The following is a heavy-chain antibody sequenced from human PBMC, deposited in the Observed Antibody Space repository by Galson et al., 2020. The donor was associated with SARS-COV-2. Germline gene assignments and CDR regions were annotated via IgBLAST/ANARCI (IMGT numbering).Heavy chain of an antibody. V-gene: IGHV4-30-4*08. CDR1: GGSISSGDYY. J-gene: IGHJ3*02. D-gene: IGHD2-2*01. Sequence: SETLSLTCSVSGGSISSGDYYWSWIRQPPGKGLEWIGFIHNTGTTYYNPSLKSRLTISVDTSKNQFSLKLNSVTAADTAVYYCARGLAYCGSTRCFQATLHIWGKGTMVTVSS. CDR2: IHNTGTT. CDR3: ARGLAYCGSTRCFQATLHI.